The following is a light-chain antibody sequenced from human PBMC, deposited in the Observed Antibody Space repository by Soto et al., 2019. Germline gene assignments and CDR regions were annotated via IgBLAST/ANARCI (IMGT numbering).Light chain of an antibody. J-gene: IGLJ2*01. CDR2: DVS. Sequence: QSALTQPRSVSGSPGQSVTISCTGTSSDVGGYNYVSWYQQHPGKAPKLMIYDVSKRPSGVPDRFSGSKSGNTASLTISWLQAEDEADYYCCSYAGSYTVVIGGGTKLTVL. CDR1: SSDVGGYNY. CDR3: CSYAGSYTVV. V-gene: IGLV2-11*01.